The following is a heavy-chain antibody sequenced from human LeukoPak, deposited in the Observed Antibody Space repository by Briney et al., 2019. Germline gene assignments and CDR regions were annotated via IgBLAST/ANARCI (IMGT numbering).Heavy chain of an antibody. CDR1: GGSFSGYY. CDR3: ARHPATVTTLYDY. Sequence: PSETLSLTCAVYGGSFSGYYWSWIRQPPGKGLEWIGEINHSGSTNYNPSLKSRVTISVDTSKNQFPLKLSSVTAADTAVYYCARHPATVTTLYDYWGQGTLVTVSS. V-gene: IGHV4-34*01. J-gene: IGHJ4*02. CDR2: INHSGST. D-gene: IGHD4-11*01.